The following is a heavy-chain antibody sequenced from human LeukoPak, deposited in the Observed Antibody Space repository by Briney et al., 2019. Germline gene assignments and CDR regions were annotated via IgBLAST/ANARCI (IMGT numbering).Heavy chain of an antibody. V-gene: IGHV4-59*01. CDR3: ARVTGYIVEDYFDY. J-gene: IGHJ4*02. CDR1: GGSISSYY. CDR2: IYYSGST. D-gene: IGHD3-22*01. Sequence: SETLSLTCSVSGGSISSYYWSWIRQPPGKGLEWVGYIYYSGSTNYNPSLKSRVTISVDTSKNQFSLRLSSVTAAGTAVYYCARVTGYIVEDYFDYWGQGTLVTVSS.